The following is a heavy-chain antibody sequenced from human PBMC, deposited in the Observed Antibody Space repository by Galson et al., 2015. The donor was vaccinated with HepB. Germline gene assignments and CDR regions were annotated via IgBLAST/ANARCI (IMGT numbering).Heavy chain of an antibody. D-gene: IGHD2-2*01. CDR3: ARDGGSCSSTSCYPPQRYYMDV. CDR2: IYTSGST. CDR1: GGSISSGSYY. V-gene: IGHV4-61*02. J-gene: IGHJ6*03. Sequence: TLSLTCTVSGGSISSGSYYWSWIRQPAGKGLEWIGRIYTSGSTNYNPSLKSRVTMSVDTSKNQFSLKLSSVTAADTAVYYCARDGGSCSSTSCYPPQRYYMDVWGKGTTVTVSS.